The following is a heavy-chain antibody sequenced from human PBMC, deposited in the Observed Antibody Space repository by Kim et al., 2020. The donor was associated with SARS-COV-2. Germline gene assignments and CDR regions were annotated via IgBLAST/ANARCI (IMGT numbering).Heavy chain of an antibody. J-gene: IGHJ6*02. D-gene: IGHD6-13*01. CDR2: IDPSDSYT. CDR3: ARLNWQQLRKRGGYYYYGMDV. Sequence: GESLKISCKGSGYSFTSYWISWVRQMPGKGLEWMGRIDPSDSYTNYSPSFQGHVTISADKSISTAYLQWSSLKASDTAMYYCARLNWQQLRKRGGYYYYGMDVWGQGTTVTVSS. CDR1: GYSFTSYW. V-gene: IGHV5-10-1*01.